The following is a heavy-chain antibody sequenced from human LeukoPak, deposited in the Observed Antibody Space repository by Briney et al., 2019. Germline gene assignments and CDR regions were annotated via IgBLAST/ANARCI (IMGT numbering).Heavy chain of an antibody. Sequence: GGVPKISPGAPWISLSYDINRLGHPAPREGVEWVSVIYSGGSTYYADSVKGRFTISRDNSKNTLYLQMNSLRAEDTAVYYCARDLGETGYWGQGTLVTVSS. CDR1: WISLSYDI. V-gene: IGHV3-53*01. CDR2: IYSGGST. CDR3: ARDLGETGY. D-gene: IGHD3-10*01. J-gene: IGHJ4*02.